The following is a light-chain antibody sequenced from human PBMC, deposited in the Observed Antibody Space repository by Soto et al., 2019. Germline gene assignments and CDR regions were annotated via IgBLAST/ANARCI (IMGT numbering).Light chain of an antibody. V-gene: IGLV2-14*03. CDR1: SSDVGGSNF. Sequence: QSVLTQPASVSDSPGQSITISCTGTSSDVGGSNFVSWYQQHPGKPPKLIIYDVANRPSEVSNRFSGSKSGSTASLIISRLQTEDEADYYCVSYTSSTTYVFGTGTKSPS. CDR3: VSYTSSTTYV. CDR2: DVA. J-gene: IGLJ1*01.